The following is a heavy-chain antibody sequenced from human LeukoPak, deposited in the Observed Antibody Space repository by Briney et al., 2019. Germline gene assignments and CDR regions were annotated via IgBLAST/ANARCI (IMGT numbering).Heavy chain of an antibody. D-gene: IGHD4-17*01. CDR2: INPSGGST. V-gene: IGHV1-46*01. CDR1: GYTFTSYY. CDR3: ARALTTVTTRGYFDY. J-gene: IGHJ4*02. Sequence: GASVKVSCKASGYTFTSYYMHWVRQPPGQGLEWMGIINPSGGSTSYAQKFQGRVTMTRDTSTSTVYMELSSLRSEDTAVYYCARALTTVTTRGYFDYWGQGTLVTVSS.